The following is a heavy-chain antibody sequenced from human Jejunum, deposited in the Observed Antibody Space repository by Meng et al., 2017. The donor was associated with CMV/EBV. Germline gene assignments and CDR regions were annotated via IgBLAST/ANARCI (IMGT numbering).Heavy chain of an antibody. V-gene: IGHV3-33*01. CDR2: IWYDGSNK. CDR1: FAFGSFG. D-gene: IGHD3-22*01. Sequence: FAFGSFGCHWVRQAPGKGLEWVAVIWYDGSNKYYADSVKGRFNISRDYSKNTLYLQMNSLRAEDTAVYYCARDVGHYDRGSSYVDYWGQGTLVTVSS. J-gene: IGHJ4*02. CDR3: ARDVGHYDRGSSYVDY.